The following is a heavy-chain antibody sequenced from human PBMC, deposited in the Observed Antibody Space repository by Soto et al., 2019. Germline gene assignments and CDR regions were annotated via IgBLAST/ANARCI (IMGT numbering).Heavy chain of an antibody. Sequence: QVQLVQSGAEVKKPGASVKVSCKASGYTFSNYGISWVRQAPGQGLEWMGWISGYNGNTHYAQKFPGRVTMTTDTSTSTAYMELRSLRSDDTAMFYCARDGSSSWPNFDYWGQGTLVTVSS. J-gene: IGHJ4*02. CDR1: GYTFSNYG. D-gene: IGHD6-13*01. CDR3: ARDGSSSWPNFDY. CDR2: ISGYNGNT. V-gene: IGHV1-18*01.